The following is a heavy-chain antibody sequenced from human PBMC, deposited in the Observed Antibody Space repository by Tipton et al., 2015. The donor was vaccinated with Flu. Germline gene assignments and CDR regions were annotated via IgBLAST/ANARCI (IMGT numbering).Heavy chain of an antibody. J-gene: IGHJ5*02. CDR2: IYYSGST. Sequence: WVRQAPGKGLEWIGSIYYSGSTYYNPSLRSRVTISVDTSRDHFSLKLSSVTATDTAVYYCARHGPQGGDPNWFDPWGLGTLVTVSS. V-gene: IGHV4-39*01. CDR3: ARHGPQGGDPNWFDP. D-gene: IGHD2-21*02.